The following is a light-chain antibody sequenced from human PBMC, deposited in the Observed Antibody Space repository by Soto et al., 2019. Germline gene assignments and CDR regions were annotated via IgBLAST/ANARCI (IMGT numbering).Light chain of an antibody. CDR2: ENN. CDR3: VAWGSRLSAVV. V-gene: IGLV1-51*01. CDR1: SSNIGEYS. Sequence: QSVLTQPPSVSAAPGQKVTISCSGGSSNIGEYSVSWYQHLPGTAPKRLIYENNQRPPGIPDRFSGSKSGTSATLGITGLQTGDEADYYCVAWGSRLSAVVFGGGTKVTVL. J-gene: IGLJ3*02.